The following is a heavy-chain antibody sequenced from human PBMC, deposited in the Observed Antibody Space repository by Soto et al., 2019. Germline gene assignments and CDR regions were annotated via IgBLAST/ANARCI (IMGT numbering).Heavy chain of an antibody. CDR1: GFTFSSYA. D-gene: IGHD5-18*01. V-gene: IGHV3-23*01. CDR2: ISGSGGST. J-gene: IGHJ4*02. Sequence: EVQLLESGGGLVQPGGSLRLSCAASGFTFSSYAMSWVRQAPGKGLEWVSAISGSGGSTYYADSVKGRLPISRDNSKITMYLQMNSLGAEDTAVYSCTRTLYSYGTDYWGQGTLVTVSS. CDR3: TRTLYSYGTDY.